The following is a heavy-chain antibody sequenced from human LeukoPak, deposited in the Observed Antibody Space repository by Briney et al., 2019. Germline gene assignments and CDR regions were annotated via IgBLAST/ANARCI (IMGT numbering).Heavy chain of an antibody. V-gene: IGHV3-15*01. CDR1: GFTFSNAW. CDR2: IKSKAVGGTT. J-gene: IGHJ4*02. Sequence: GGSLRLSCAASGFTFSNAWMSWVRQAPGKGLEWVGRIKSKAVGGTTDYAAPVKGRFTISRDDSKNTLYLQMNSLKTEDTAVYYCTTPTLWGQGTLVTVSS. CDR3: TTPTL.